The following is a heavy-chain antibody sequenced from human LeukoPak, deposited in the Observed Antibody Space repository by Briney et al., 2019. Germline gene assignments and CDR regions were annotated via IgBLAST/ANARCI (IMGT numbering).Heavy chain of an antibody. V-gene: IGHV4-34*01. CDR1: GGSFSGYY. CDR3: ARVYGSGYDFRGAFDI. Sequence: TSETLSLTCAVYGGSFSGYYWSWIRQPPGKGLEWIGEINHSGSTNYNPSLKSRVTISVDTSKNQFSLKLSSVTAADTAVYYCARVYGSGYDFRGAFDIWGQGTMVTVSS. J-gene: IGHJ3*02. CDR2: INHSGST. D-gene: IGHD5-12*01.